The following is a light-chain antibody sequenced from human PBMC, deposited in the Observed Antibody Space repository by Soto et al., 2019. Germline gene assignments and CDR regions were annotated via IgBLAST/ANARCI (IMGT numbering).Light chain of an antibody. CDR2: GAS. V-gene: IGKV3D-15*01. Sequence: EIVMTQSPATLSLSQGERATLSCRASQSVNSNLGWYQQKVGQAPRLLLYGASSRATGIPDRFRGSGSGTEFTLTISRLEPEDFTVYYCHHYETFGQGTMVDI. J-gene: IGKJ1*01. CDR3: HHYET. CDR1: QSVNSN.